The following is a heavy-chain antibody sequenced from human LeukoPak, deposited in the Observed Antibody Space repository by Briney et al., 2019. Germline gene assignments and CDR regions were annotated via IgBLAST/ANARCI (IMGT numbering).Heavy chain of an antibody. CDR3: ARGGDWFDP. CDR2: IYHSGST. J-gene: IGHJ5*02. V-gene: IGHV4-4*02. Sequence: SETLSLTCAVSGGSISSSNWWSWVRQPPGKGLEWIGSIYHSGSTYYNPPLKSRVTISVDTSKNQFSLKLSSVTAADTAVYYCARGGDWFDPWGQGTLVTVSS. CDR1: GGSISSSNW.